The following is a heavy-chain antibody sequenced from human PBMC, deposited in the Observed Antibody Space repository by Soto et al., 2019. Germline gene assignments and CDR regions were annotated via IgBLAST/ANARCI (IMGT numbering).Heavy chain of an antibody. CDR2: IYYSGST. CDR3: ARSQEFWSGNYFDY. V-gene: IGHV4-31*03. CDR1: GGSISSGGYY. Sequence: SETLSLTCTVSGGSISSGGYYWSWIRQHPGKGLEWIGYIYYSGSTYYNPSLKSRVTISVDTSKNQFSLKPSSVTAADTAVYYCARSQEFWSGNYFDYWGQGTLVTVSS. D-gene: IGHD3-3*01. J-gene: IGHJ4*02.